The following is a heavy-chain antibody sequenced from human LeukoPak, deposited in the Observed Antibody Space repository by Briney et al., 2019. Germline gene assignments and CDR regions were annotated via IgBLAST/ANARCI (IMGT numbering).Heavy chain of an antibody. CDR1: GFTFSSYE. CDR3: ARDAGDFWSGYYSVGYYFDY. D-gene: IGHD3-3*01. J-gene: IGHJ4*02. CDR2: ISYDGSNK. V-gene: IGHV3-30-3*01. Sequence: GGSLRLSCAASGFTFSSYEMNWVRQAPGKGLEWVAVISYDGSNKYYADSVKGRFTISRDNSKNTLYLQMNSLRAEDTAVYYCARDAGDFWSGYYSVGYYFDYWGQGTLVTVSS.